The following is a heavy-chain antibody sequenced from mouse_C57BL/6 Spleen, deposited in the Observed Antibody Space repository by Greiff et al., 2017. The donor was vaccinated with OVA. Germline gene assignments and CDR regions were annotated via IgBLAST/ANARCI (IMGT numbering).Heavy chain of an antibody. D-gene: IGHD2-10*01. CDR2: ISSGGDYI. Sequence: EVKVVESGEGLVKPGGSLKLSCAASGFTFSSYAMSWVRQTPEKRLEWVAYISSGGDYIYYADTVKGRFTISRDNARNTLYLQMSSLKSEDTAMYYCTSIRGTYYGSYEGGAMDYWGQGTSVTVSS. CDR3: TSIRGTYYGSYEGGAMDY. CDR1: GFTFSSYA. J-gene: IGHJ4*01. V-gene: IGHV5-9-1*02.